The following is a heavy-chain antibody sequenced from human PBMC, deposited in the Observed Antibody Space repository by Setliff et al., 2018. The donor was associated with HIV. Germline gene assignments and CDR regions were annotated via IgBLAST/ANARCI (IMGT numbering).Heavy chain of an antibody. CDR2: IYHSGTT. CDR3: ARAPQDRTTWYFDL. D-gene: IGHD4-17*01. Sequence: SETLSLTCSVFGGSISSGDYYWSWLRQHPGKGLEWIGYIYHSGTTYYNPSLASRVIISVDTSRKRFSPQLNSVTAADTGVYFCARAPQDRTTWYFDLWGRGTLVTVSS. CDR1: GGSISSGDYY. J-gene: IGHJ2*01. V-gene: IGHV4-31*03.